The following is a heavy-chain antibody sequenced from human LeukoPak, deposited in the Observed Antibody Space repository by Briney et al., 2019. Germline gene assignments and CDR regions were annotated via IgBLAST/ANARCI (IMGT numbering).Heavy chain of an antibody. Sequence: ASVKVSCKASGYTFTGYYMHWVRQAPGQGLEWMGWINPNSGGTNYAQKFQGRVTMTRDTSISTAYMELSRLRSDDTAVYYCARGLPTYYYDSSGYSGYWGQGTLVTVPS. CDR2: INPNSGGT. CDR3: ARGLPTYYYDSSGYSGY. CDR1: GYTFTGYY. J-gene: IGHJ4*02. V-gene: IGHV1-2*02. D-gene: IGHD3-22*01.